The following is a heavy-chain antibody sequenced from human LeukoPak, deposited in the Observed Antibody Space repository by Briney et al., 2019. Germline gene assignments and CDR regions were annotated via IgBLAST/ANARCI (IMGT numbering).Heavy chain of an antibody. V-gene: IGHV1-69*06. J-gene: IGHJ4*02. Sequence: ASVKVSCKASGGTFSSYAISWVRQAPGQGLEWMGRIIPIFGTANYAQKFQGRVTITADKSTSTAYMELSSLRSEDTAVYYCAREHSSSSGGNYWGQGTLVTVSS. D-gene: IGHD6-6*01. CDR1: GGTFSSYA. CDR2: IIPIFGTA. CDR3: AREHSSSSGGNY.